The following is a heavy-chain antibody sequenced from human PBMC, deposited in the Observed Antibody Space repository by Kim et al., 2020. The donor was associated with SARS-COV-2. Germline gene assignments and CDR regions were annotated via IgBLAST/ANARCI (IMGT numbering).Heavy chain of an antibody. Sequence: GGSLRLSCAASGFTFSSYWMSWVRQAPGKGLEWVANIKQDGSEKYYVDSVKGRFTISRDNAKNSLYLQMNSLRAEDTAVYYCARVSVYDDFWRGYNYYYNMDLWGQEPRHTVSS. J-gene: IGHJ6*02. CDR1: GFTFSSYW. V-gene: IGHV3-7*01. CDR2: IKQDGSEK. D-gene: IGHD3-3*01. CDR3: ARVSVYDDFWRGYNYYYNMDL.